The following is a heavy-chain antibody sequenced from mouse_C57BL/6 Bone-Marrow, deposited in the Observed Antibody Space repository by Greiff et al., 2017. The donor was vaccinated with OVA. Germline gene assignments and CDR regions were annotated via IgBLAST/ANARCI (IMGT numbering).Heavy chain of an antibody. CDR2: ISDGGSYT. J-gene: IGHJ2*01. Sequence: EVQRVESGGGLVKPGGSLKLSCAASGFTFSSYAMSWVRQTPEKRLEWVATISDGGSYTYYPDNVKGRFTISRDNAKNNLYLQMSHLKSEDTAMYYCARDRGNYCFDYWGQGTTLTVSS. CDR1: GFTFSSYA. D-gene: IGHD2-1*01. V-gene: IGHV5-4*01. CDR3: ARDRGNYCFDY.